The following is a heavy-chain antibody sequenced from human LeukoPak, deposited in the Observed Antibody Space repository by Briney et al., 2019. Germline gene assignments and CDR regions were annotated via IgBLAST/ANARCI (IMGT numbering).Heavy chain of an antibody. CDR1: GGSFSDKY. J-gene: IGHJ4*01. CDR2: ISPSGST. D-gene: IGHD1-14*01. CDR3: AGDHYLALKD. V-gene: IGHV4-34*01. Sequence: PSETLSLTCAVYGGSFSDKYWSWIRQSPGKGLEWIGEISPSGSTNYNASLKSRVTISVDTSNNQFSLKLSSVTAADTAVYYCAGDHYLALKDWGHGILVTVFS.